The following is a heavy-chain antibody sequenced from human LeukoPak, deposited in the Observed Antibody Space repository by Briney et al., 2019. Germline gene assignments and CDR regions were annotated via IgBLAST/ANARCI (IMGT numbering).Heavy chain of an antibody. CDR1: GGSISSYY. V-gene: IGHV4-59*12. CDR3: AREAWELRAFDY. CDR2: IYYSGST. Sequence: SETLSLSCTVSGGSISSYYWSWIRQPPGKGLEWIGYIYYSGSTNYNPSLKSRVTISVDTSKNQFSLKLGSVTAADTAVYYCAREAWELRAFDYWGQGTLVTVSS. J-gene: IGHJ4*02. D-gene: IGHD1-26*01.